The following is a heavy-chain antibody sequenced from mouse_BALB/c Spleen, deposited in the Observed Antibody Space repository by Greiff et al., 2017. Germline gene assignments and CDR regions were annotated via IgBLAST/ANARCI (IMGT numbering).Heavy chain of an antibody. V-gene: IGHV1-87*01. CDR1: GYTFTSYW. CDR3: ARSGNRGWYFDV. Sequence: QVQLQQSGAELARPGASVKLSCKASGYTFTSYWMQWVKQRPGQGLEWIGAIYPGDGDTRYTQKFKGKATLTADKSSSTAYMQLSSLASEDSAVYSCARSGNRGWYFDVWGAGTTVTVSS. CDR2: IYPGDGDT. D-gene: IGHD4-1*01. J-gene: IGHJ1*01.